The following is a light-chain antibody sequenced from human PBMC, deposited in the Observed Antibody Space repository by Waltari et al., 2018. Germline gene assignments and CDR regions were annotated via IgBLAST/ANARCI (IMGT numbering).Light chain of an antibody. CDR2: HAS. V-gene: IGKV3-11*01. CDR1: QSVSTF. CDR3: QQRANWPPLT. J-gene: IGKJ4*01. Sequence: EIFLTQSPATLSLAPGERATPPCRASQSVSTFLAWYQQKPGQAPRLLIYHASTRATGVPARFSGSGSGTDFTLTISSLEPEDFGVYYCQQRANWPPLTFGGGTKVEI.